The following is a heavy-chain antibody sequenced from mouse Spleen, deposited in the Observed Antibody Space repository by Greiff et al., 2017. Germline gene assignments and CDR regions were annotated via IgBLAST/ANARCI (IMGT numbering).Heavy chain of an antibody. V-gene: IGHV1-85*01. J-gene: IGHJ3*01. CDR3: ASIYYGNPAWFAY. Sequence: VQLQQSGPELVKPGASVKLSCKASGYTFTSYDINWVKQRPGQGLEWIGWIYPRDGSTKYNEKFKGKATLTVDTSSSTAYMELHSLTSEDSAVYFCASIYYGNPAWFAYWGQGTLVTVSA. D-gene: IGHD2-1*01. CDR2: IYPRDGST. CDR1: GYTFTSYD.